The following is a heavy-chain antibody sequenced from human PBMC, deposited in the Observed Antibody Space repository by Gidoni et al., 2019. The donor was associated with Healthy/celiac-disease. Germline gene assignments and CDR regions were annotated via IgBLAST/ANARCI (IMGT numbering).Heavy chain of an antibody. Sequence: QVQLVPSGAEVKTPGASVKVSCTASGPTFTRYYMPWVRQAPGQGLEWMGIINPSGGSTSYAQKFQGRVTMTRDTSTSTVYMELSSLRSEDTAVYYCARSPIGDYDSSGYYRDWFDPWGQGTLVTVSS. CDR2: INPSGGST. V-gene: IGHV1-46*01. J-gene: IGHJ5*02. D-gene: IGHD3-22*01. CDR3: ARSPIGDYDSSGYYRDWFDP. CDR1: GPTFTRYY.